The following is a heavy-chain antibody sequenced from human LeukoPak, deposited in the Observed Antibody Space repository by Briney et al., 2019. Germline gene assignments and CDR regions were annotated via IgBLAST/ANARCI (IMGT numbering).Heavy chain of an antibody. CDR2: IIPIFGTA. J-gene: IGHJ5*02. CDR1: GGTFSSYA. Sequence: ASVKVSCKASGGTFSSYAISWVRQAPGQGLEWMGGIIPIFGTANYAQKFQGRVTITTDESTSTAYMELSSLRSEDTAVYYCARDNYAGANWFDPWGQGTLITVSS. D-gene: IGHD1-7*01. V-gene: IGHV1-69*05. CDR3: ARDNYAGANWFDP.